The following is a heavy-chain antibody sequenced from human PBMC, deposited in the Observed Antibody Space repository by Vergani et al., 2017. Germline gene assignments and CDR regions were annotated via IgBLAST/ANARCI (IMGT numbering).Heavy chain of an antibody. Sequence: QVQLVQSGAEVRKPGASVTVSCKTSEYSFIGYYIHWVRQAPGQGLEWMGRINTKTGDTIYAQNFQDRVSMTRETSITTAYMELRRLRSDDTAVYYCARDGSSYDPRFDYWGQGTLVTVSS. J-gene: IGHJ4*02. CDR3: ARDGSSYDPRFDY. CDR1: EYSFIGYY. D-gene: IGHD1-26*01. V-gene: IGHV1-2*02. CDR2: INTKTGDT.